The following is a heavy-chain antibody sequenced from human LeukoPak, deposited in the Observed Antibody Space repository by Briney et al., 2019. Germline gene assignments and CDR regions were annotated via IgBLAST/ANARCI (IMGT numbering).Heavy chain of an antibody. Sequence: GASVKVSCKASGGTFSSYAISWVRQAPGQGLEWMGGIIPIFGTANYAQKFQGRVTITADKSTSTAYMELSSLRSEDTAVYYCARDRSIKYYGDYENDAFDIWGQGTMVTASS. V-gene: IGHV1-69*06. CDR2: IIPIFGTA. CDR3: ARDRSIKYYGDYENDAFDI. J-gene: IGHJ3*02. CDR1: GGTFSSYA. D-gene: IGHD4-17*01.